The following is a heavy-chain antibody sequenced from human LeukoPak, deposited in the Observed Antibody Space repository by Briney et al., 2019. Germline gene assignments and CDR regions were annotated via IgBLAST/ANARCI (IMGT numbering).Heavy chain of an antibody. J-gene: IGHJ4*02. CDR1: GFTFSSYS. CDR3: ARDYQGSSDY. Sequence: GGSLRLSCAASGFTFSSYSMSWVRQAPGKGLEWVSYISSSSTTIYYADSVKGRFTISRDNAKNSLYLQMNSLRAEDTAVYFCARDYQGSSDYWGQGTLVTVSS. CDR2: ISSSSTTI. V-gene: IGHV3-48*04. D-gene: IGHD3-10*01.